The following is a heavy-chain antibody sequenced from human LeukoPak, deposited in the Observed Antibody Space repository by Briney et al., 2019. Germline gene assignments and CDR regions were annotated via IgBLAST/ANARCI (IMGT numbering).Heavy chain of an antibody. V-gene: IGHV3-7*01. J-gene: IGHJ4*02. CDR3: ARAPQGSTPDY. Sequence: GGSLRLPCSASGFTFNFYFMSWVRRAPGKGLEWVASVKHDGSQKTYADSVNGRFTISRDNAKNSVYLQMDTLRAEDTAVYYCARAPQGSTPDYWGQGTLVSVSS. CDR1: GFTFNFYF. CDR2: VKHDGSQK.